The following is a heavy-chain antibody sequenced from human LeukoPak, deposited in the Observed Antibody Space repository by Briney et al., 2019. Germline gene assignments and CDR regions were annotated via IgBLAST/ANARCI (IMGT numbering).Heavy chain of an antibody. D-gene: IGHD1-1*01. CDR3: ARGYNYGPPNGMDV. CDR1: GFPFSDHE. J-gene: IGHJ6*02. CDR2: ISSSGSDK. Sequence: GGSLRLSCAASGFPFSDHEMNWVRQAPGKGLEWVSYISSSGSDKYYPDSVKGRFTISRDNAKNSLYLQMNSLRDEDTAVYYCARGYNYGPPNGMDVWGQGTTVTVSS. V-gene: IGHV3-48*03.